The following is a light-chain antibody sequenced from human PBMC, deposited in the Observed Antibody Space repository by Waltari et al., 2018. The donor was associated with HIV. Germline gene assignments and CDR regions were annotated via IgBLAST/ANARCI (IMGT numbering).Light chain of an antibody. V-gene: IGLV2-8*01. CDR1: SSDIGLYNF. Sequence: QSALTQPPSASGSPGQSVTISCAGTSSDIGLYNFVSWYQHPPGKAPKPMISEVSRRPSGVPDRFSGSKSGNTASLTVSGLQAEDEAAYYCFSYAGNNYLLFGGGTKLTVL. J-gene: IGLJ2*01. CDR2: EVS. CDR3: FSYAGNNYLL.